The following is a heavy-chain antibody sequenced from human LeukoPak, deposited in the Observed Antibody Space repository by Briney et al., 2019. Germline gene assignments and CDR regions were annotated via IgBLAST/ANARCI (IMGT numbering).Heavy chain of an antibody. CDR2: IIPILGIA. CDR1: GGTFSSYA. Sequence: ASVKVSCKASGGTFSSYAISWVRQAPGQGLEWMGRIIPILGIANYAQKFQGRVTITADKSTSTAYMELSSLRSEDTAVYYCASPEGLDILTFGYWGQGTLVTVSS. D-gene: IGHD3-9*01. J-gene: IGHJ4*02. V-gene: IGHV1-69*04. CDR3: ASPEGLDILTFGY.